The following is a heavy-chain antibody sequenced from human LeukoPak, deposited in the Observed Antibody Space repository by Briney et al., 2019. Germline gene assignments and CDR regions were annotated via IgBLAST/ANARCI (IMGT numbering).Heavy chain of an antibody. CDR1: GLAFSSYA. CDR3: AKLTVPSSPDLSY. V-gene: IGHV3-23*01. CDR2: ISVASNT. Sequence: PGGSLRLSCAASGLAFSSYAMSWVRQAPGKGLEWVSTISVASNTFYADSVKGRFTISRDNSRNTVYLQMNSLRPDDTALYYCAKLTVPSSPDLSYWGHGTQVTVSS. J-gene: IGHJ4*01. D-gene: IGHD4-17*01.